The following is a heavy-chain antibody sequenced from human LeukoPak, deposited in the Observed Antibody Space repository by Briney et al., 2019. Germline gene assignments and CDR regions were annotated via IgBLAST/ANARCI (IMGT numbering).Heavy chain of an antibody. CDR3: ARYYSNFEYYFVY. J-gene: IGHJ4*02. CDR2: IYTSGST. CDR1: GDSISSGSYY. D-gene: IGHD4-11*01. V-gene: IGHV4-61*02. Sequence: SETLSLTCTVSGDSISSGSYYWSWIRQPAGTGLEWIGRIYTSGSTNYNPSLKSRVIMSLDTSKNQFSLKLSSVTATDTAIYYCARYYSNFEYYFVYWGQGILVTVSS.